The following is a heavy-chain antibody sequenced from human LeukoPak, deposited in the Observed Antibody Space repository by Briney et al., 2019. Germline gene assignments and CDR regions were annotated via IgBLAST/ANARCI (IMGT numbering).Heavy chain of an antibody. CDR1: GYTFSSYA. CDR2: ISGSGGST. Sequence: GGSLRLSCAASGYTFSSYAMSWVRQAPGKGLKWVSVISGSGGSTYYTESVKGRFTISRDNSKNTLYLQMTSLRAEDTAVYYCAKRETFISLDYWGQGTLVTVSS. D-gene: IGHD2/OR15-2a*01. CDR3: AKRETFISLDY. V-gene: IGHV3-23*01. J-gene: IGHJ4*02.